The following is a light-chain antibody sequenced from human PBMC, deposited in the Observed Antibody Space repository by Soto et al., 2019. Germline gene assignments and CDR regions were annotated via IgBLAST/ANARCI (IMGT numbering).Light chain of an antibody. CDR3: SSYTSTSTLGV. J-gene: IGLJ7*01. CDR2: EVS. CDR1: SSDVGGYDY. Sequence: QSALTQPASVSGSPGQSITISCTGTSSDVGGYDYVSWYQQHPGKAPKLMIYEVSKRPSGVSNRFSGSKSGNTASLTISGLQAEDEADYYCSSYTSTSTLGVFGGGTPLTVL. V-gene: IGLV2-14*01.